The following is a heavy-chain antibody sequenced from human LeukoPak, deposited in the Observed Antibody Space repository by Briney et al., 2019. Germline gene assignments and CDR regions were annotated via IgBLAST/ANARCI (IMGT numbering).Heavy chain of an antibody. CDR3: AKQDYSNYVGPFDY. J-gene: IGHJ4*02. V-gene: IGHV3-23*01. CDR2: ISGSDLST. CDR1: GFTFDDYA. Sequence: GRSLRLSCAASGFTFDDYAMHWVRQAPGKGLEWVSAISGSDLSTYYADSVKGRFTISRDNSKNTLYLQMNSLRAEDTAVYYCAKQDYSNYVGPFDYWGQGTLVTVSS. D-gene: IGHD4-11*01.